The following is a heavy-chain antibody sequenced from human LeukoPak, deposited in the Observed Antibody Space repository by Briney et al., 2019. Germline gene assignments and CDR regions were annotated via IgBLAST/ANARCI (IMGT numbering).Heavy chain of an antibody. Sequence: SETLSPTCAVYGGSFSGYYWSWIRQPPGKGLEWIGEINHSGSTNYNPSLKSRVTISVDTSKNQFSLKLSSVTAADTAVYYCARGPTIAVSPFDYWGQGTLVTVSS. CDR3: ARGPTIAVSPFDY. J-gene: IGHJ4*02. CDR1: GGSFSGYY. D-gene: IGHD6-19*01. V-gene: IGHV4-34*01. CDR2: INHSGST.